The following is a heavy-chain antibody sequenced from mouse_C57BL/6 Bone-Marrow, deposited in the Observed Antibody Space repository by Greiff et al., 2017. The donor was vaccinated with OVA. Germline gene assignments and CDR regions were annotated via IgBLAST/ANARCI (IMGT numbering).Heavy chain of an antibody. Sequence: EVQLQQSGAELVRPGASVKLSCKASGYTIKDDYMHWVKQRPEQGLEWIGWIDPENGDTEYTSKFKGKATLTVDKSSNTAYLQLRSLTSEDTAVYYCTTSYFYVRYYWGQGTTLTVSS. CDR3: TTSYFYVRYY. CDR2: IDPENGDT. V-gene: IGHV14-4*01. J-gene: IGHJ2*01. CDR1: GYTIKDDY. D-gene: IGHD1-1*02.